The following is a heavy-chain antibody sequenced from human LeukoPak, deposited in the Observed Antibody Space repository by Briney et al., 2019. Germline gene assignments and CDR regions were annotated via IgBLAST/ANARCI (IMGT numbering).Heavy chain of an antibody. CDR1: GFTFSNAW. Sequence: GGSLRLSCAASGFTFSNAWMNWVRQAPGKGLEWVSHISSRGTITYYADSVKGRFTIPRDNAKNSLCLQMNSLRAEDTAVYYCARTAYYYDSSGYDDAFDIWGQGTMVTVSS. D-gene: IGHD3-22*01. J-gene: IGHJ3*02. CDR2: ISSRGTIT. CDR3: ARTAYYYDSSGYDDAFDI. V-gene: IGHV3-11*01.